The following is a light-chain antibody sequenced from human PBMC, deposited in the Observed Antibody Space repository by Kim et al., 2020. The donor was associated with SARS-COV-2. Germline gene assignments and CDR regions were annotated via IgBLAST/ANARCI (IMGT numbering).Light chain of an antibody. J-gene: IGKJ2*01. V-gene: IGKV6-21*01. Sequence: SLTPGEKVSSTCRASQSVGTALHRYQHKTDQSPKVLIKYASQSFSGVPSRFTASGSGTDFTLTINGLEAEDAATYYCHQTLTFPYTFGQGTKLEI. CDR1: QSVGTA. CDR3: HQTLTFPYT. CDR2: YAS.